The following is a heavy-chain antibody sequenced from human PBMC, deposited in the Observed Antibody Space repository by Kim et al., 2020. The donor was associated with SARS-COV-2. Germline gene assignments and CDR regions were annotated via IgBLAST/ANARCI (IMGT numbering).Heavy chain of an antibody. V-gene: IGHV3-7*01. D-gene: IGHD6-19*01. J-gene: IGHJ4*02. Sequence: DRSRKTDMDSLKHRLTISGDNTKNSLYLQMNSLRVEDTAVYYCARSGWDYWGQGTLVTVSS. CDR3: ARSGWDY. CDR2: DRSRK.